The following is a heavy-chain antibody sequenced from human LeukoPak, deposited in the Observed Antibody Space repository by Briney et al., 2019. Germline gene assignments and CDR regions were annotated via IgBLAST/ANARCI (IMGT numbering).Heavy chain of an antibody. CDR3: ARVKRVVITKDLWFDP. Sequence: SETLSLTCTVSGGSISRYYWSWVRQPPGKGLEWIGYIYYSGSTNYNPSLKSRVTISVDTSKNQFSLKLSSVTAADTAVYYCARVKRVVITKDLWFDPWGQGTLVTVSS. D-gene: IGHD3-22*01. J-gene: IGHJ5*02. V-gene: IGHV4-59*01. CDR2: IYYSGST. CDR1: GGSISRYY.